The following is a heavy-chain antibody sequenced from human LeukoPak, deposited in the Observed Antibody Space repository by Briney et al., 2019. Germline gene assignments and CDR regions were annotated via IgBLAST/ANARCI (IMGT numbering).Heavy chain of an antibody. CDR1: GFIFSHHG. J-gene: IGHJ1*01. V-gene: IGHV3-23*01. CDR2: IRADAVTT. D-gene: IGHD2-15*01. CDR3: AKGGPNCSGGSCHPAYFQH. Sequence: GGSLRLSCATSGFIFSHHGMNWVRQAPGKGLEWVSGIRADAVTTYYADSVKGRFTISRDNSKNTLYLQMNSLRAEDTAVYYCAKGGPNCSGGSCHPAYFQHWGQGTLVTVSS.